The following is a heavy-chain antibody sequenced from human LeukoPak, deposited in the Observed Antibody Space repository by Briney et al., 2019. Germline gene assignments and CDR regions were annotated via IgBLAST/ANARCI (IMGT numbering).Heavy chain of an antibody. V-gene: IGHV3-21*04. D-gene: IGHD2-21*01. J-gene: IGHJ4*02. CDR1: GFTFSSYS. CDR2: ISSSSSYI. Sequence: GGSLRLSCAASGFTFSSYSMNWVRQAPGKGLEWVSSISSSSSYIYYADSVKGRFTISRDNAKNSLYLQMNSLRAEDTAVYYCAREVGILSHFDYWGQGTLVTVSS. CDR3: AREVGILSHFDY.